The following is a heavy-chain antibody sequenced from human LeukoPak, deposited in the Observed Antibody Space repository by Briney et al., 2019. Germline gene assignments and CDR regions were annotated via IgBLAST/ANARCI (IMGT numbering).Heavy chain of an antibody. CDR2: IKQDGSEK. Sequence: PGTSLRLSCAASGFTFSDCAMNWVRQAPGKGLEWVANIKQDGSEKYYVDSVKGRFTISRDNAKNSLYLQMNSLRAEDTAVYYCARGGATSAGDYWGQGTLVTVSS. CDR1: GFTFSDCA. CDR3: ARGGATSAGDY. J-gene: IGHJ4*02. D-gene: IGHD5-12*01. V-gene: IGHV3-7*03.